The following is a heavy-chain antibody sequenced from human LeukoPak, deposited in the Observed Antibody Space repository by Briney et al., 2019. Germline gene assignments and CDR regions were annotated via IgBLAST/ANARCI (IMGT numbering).Heavy chain of an antibody. D-gene: IGHD3-16*01. CDR2: TFQGGGEI. CDR1: GFTFSDFA. V-gene: IGHV3-23*01. J-gene: IGHJ5*02. Sequence: GGSLRLSCAASGFTFSDFAMIWVRQPPGKGLEWVSSTFQGGGEIHYADSVRGRFTISRDNSKSTLYLQMNSLRAEDTAVYYCARDRRETMITFGGVMTAGWFDPWGQGTLVTVSS. CDR3: ARDRRETMITFGGVMTAGWFDP.